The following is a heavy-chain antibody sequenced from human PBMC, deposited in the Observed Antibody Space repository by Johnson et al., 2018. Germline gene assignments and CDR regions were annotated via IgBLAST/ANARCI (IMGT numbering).Heavy chain of an antibody. J-gene: IGHJ6*03. D-gene: IGHD2-21*01. Sequence: QVQLQESGPGLVKPSETXSLTCTVSGGSISSYYWSWIRQPPGKGLEWIGYIYYRGSPNYNPSLKSRVTISVDTSKNQFSLKLSSVTAADTAVYYCARDSGRGEYYMDVWGKGTTVTVSS. CDR1: GGSISSYY. CDR2: IYYRGSP. CDR3: ARDSGRGEYYMDV. V-gene: IGHV4-59*01.